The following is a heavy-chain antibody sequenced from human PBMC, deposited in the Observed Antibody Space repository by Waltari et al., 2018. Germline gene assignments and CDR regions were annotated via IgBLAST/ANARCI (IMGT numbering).Heavy chain of an antibody. Sequence: VQLEEFGGGVVPPGGSLTLSCAASGFTFSNFGMHWVRQAPGKGLEWLTFIRYDGNNKDHADSVKSRFIIPRDNSKNTLYLQINSLRADDTATYYCVKDGDFFVSGYDAFDVWGQGTMVTVSS. CDR2: IRYDGNNK. D-gene: IGHD4-17*01. CDR1: GFTFSNFG. V-gene: IGHV3-30*02. CDR3: VKDGDFFVSGYDAFDV. J-gene: IGHJ3*01.